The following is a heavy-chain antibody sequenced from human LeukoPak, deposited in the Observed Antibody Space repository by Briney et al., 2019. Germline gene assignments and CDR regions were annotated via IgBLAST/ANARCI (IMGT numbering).Heavy chain of an antibody. CDR3: ARDRYCTNGVCYFDY. J-gene: IGHJ4*02. Sequence: SETLSLTCTVSGGSISSYYWSWIRQPAGKGLEWIGRIYTSGSTNYNPSLKSRVTMSVDTSKNQFSLKLSSVTAADTAVYYCARDRYCTNGVCYFDYWGQGTLVTVSS. CDR2: IYTSGST. CDR1: GGSISSYY. D-gene: IGHD2-8*01. V-gene: IGHV4-4*07.